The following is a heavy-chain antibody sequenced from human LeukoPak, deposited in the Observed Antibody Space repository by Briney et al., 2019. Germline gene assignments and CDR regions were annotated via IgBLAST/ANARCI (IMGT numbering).Heavy chain of an antibody. CDR1: GFTFSRYG. D-gene: IGHD3-16*01. Sequence: GGSLRLSCAASGFTFSRYGLHWVRQAPGKGLEWVAFIRDDGSTRYYTDSVKGRFTVSRDNPKNTLYLQMDSLRTEDTAVYYCAKVPHSWGLFDSWGQGTLVTVSS. CDR2: IRDDGSTR. CDR3: AKVPHSWGLFDS. J-gene: IGHJ4*02. V-gene: IGHV3-30*02.